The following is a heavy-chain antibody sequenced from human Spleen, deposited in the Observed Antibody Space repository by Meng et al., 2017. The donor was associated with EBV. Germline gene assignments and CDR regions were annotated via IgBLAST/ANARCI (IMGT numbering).Heavy chain of an antibody. CDR2: IFHSGST. J-gene: IGHJ4*02. CDR1: GGSISSAYW. V-gene: IGHV4-4*02. Sequence: QVQLQDSGPGLVKPSGTLSLTCVVSGGSISSAYWWSWVRQSPEKGLEWIGEIFHSGSTNYNPSLKSRVSISLDRSKSQSALKLTSMTTADTAVYYCARSGSSPSPIDYWGQGTLVTVSS. CDR3: ARSGSSPSPIDY. D-gene: IGHD6-13*01.